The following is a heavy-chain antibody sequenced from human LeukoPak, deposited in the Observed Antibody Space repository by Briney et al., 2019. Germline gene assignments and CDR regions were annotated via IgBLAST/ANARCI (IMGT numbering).Heavy chain of an antibody. V-gene: IGHV1-2*06. CDR2: INPNSGGT. CDR3: TRSWIQLWTPDFDH. D-gene: IGHD5-18*01. CDR1: GYTFSGHY. J-gene: IGHJ4*02. Sequence: ASVKVSCKASGYTFSGHYLHWVRQAPGQGLEWMGRINPNSGGTKYAQKFQNRVTMTSDTSVSTAYMELNGLRSDDTAINYCTRSWIQLWTPDFDHWGQGTLVTVSS.